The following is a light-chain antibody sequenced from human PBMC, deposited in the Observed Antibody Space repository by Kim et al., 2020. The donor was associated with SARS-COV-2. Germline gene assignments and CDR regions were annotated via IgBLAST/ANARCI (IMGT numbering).Light chain of an antibody. CDR2: AAS. Sequence: ASVGDRVTITCRASQSINSYLNWYQQKPGKAPKLLIYAASSLQSGVPSRFSGSGSGTDFTLTISSLQPEDFATYYCQQSNSTLVTFGQGTKVDIK. J-gene: IGKJ1*01. CDR1: QSINSY. V-gene: IGKV1-39*01. CDR3: QQSNSTLVT.